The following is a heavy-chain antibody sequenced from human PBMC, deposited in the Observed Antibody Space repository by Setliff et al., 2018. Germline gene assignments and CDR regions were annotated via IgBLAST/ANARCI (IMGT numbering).Heavy chain of an antibody. Sequence: PSETLSLTCTVSGGSISSRNYFWGWIRQPPGKGLEWVGSISYSGSTYYHPSLKSRLTISVDTSKNQFSLNLTSVTAADTAVYYCARASSGWYSAYYYYMDVWGKGTTVTVSS. CDR3: ARASSGWYSAYYYYMDV. D-gene: IGHD6-19*01. CDR2: ISYSGST. CDR1: GGSISSRNYF. J-gene: IGHJ6*03. V-gene: IGHV4-39*01.